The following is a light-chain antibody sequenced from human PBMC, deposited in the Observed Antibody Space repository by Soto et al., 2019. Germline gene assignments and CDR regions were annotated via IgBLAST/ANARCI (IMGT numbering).Light chain of an antibody. J-gene: IGKJ1*01. CDR1: QSISDS. Sequence: DIQMTQSPSTLSASVGDRVTITCRASQSISDSLAWYQQKPGKAPKLLIYEASSLKSGVPSRFSGSRSGTEYNLTISSLQPDDFATYYCQQYNGYWTFGQGTKVDIK. CDR2: EAS. CDR3: QQYNGYWT. V-gene: IGKV1-5*03.